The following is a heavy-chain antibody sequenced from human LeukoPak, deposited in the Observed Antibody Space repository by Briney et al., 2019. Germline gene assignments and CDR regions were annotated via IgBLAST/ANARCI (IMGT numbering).Heavy chain of an antibody. V-gene: IGHV3-74*01. CDR2: INTDGSNT. CDR1: GFTFSSYG. D-gene: IGHD1-26*01. CDR3: ATDQSVAGPTTADY. J-gene: IGHJ4*02. Sequence: GGSLRLSCAASGFTFSSYGMGWVRQTPGKGLVWVSRINTDGSNTIYADSVKGRFTISRDNAKNTLYLQMNSLRAEDTAVYYCATDQSVAGPTTADYWGQGTLVTVSS.